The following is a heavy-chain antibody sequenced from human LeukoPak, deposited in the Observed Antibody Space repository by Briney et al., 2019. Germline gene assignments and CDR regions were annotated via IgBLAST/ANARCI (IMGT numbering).Heavy chain of an antibody. V-gene: IGHV3-48*01. D-gene: IGHD2-15*01. Sequence: GGSLRLSCAASGFTFSDYWMNWVRQAPGKGLEWVSYISSSSNPIYYADSVKGRFIISRDNAKNSLYLQMNSLRVEDTAVYYCARGCSGGSCYDGYNWFDPWGQGTLVTVSS. CDR2: ISSSSNPI. CDR3: ARGCSGGSCYDGYNWFDP. CDR1: GFTFSDYW. J-gene: IGHJ5*02.